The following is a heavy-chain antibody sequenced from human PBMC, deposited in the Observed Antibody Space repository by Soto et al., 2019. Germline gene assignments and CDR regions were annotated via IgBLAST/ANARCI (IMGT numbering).Heavy chain of an antibody. D-gene: IGHD4-17*01. J-gene: IGHJ3*02. Sequence: QVQLVQSGAEVKKPGASVKVSCKASGYTFTSYDINWVRQATGQGLEWMGWMNPHSGNTGHAQRFQGRVTMTRNTSISTAYMELSSLRSEYTAVYYCARGNGDYVSGAFDTWGQGTMVTVSS. CDR1: GYTFTSYD. CDR3: ARGNGDYVSGAFDT. V-gene: IGHV1-8*01. CDR2: MNPHSGNT.